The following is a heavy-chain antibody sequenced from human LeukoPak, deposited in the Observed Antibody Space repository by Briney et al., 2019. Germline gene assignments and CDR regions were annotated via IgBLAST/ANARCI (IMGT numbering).Heavy chain of an antibody. Sequence: ASVKVSCKASGYTVTGYYMHWVRQAPGQGLEWMGWINPNSGGTNYAQKFQGWVTMTRDTSISTAYMELSRLRSDDTAVYYCARDYPYGSGSYYFDPWGQGTLVTVSS. CDR2: INPNSGGT. V-gene: IGHV1-2*04. D-gene: IGHD3-10*01. CDR1: GYTVTGYY. J-gene: IGHJ5*02. CDR3: ARDYPYGSGSYYFDP.